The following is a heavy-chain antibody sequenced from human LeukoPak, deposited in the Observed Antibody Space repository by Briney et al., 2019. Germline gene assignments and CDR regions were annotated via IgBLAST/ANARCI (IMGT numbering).Heavy chain of an antibody. J-gene: IGHJ4*02. CDR2: INSDASST. CDR3: ARVGYYFGSGSLIQYYFDY. D-gene: IGHD3-10*01. CDR1: GFTFRSYL. V-gene: IGHV3-74*01. Sequence: PRGSLRLSCAASGFTFRSYLKLWVRHAPGKGLVWVSHINSDASSTSYADSVKGRFTISRDNAKNTLYLQMNSLRAEDTAMYYCARVGYYFGSGSLIQYYFDYWGQGTLVTVSS.